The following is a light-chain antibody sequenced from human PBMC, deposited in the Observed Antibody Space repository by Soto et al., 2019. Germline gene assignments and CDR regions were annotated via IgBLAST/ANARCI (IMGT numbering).Light chain of an antibody. J-gene: IGKJ4*01. CDR3: QQYSDWPLT. Sequence: IVMSQSPATLSVSPGEKVTLSCRASQNIYNNLAWYQQKPGQVPRLLIYFASTRATGIPARFSGSGSATEFTLTISTLQSEDFAVYYCQQYSDWPLTFGGGTKVE. CDR1: QNIYNN. CDR2: FAS. V-gene: IGKV3-15*01.